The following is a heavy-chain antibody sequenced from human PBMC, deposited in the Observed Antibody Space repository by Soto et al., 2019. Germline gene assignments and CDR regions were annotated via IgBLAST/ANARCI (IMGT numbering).Heavy chain of an antibody. V-gene: IGHV4-59*08. J-gene: IGHJ2*01. CDR1: GGSISSYY. Sequence: QVQLQESGPGLVKPSETMSLTCTVSGGSISSYYWSWIRQPPGKGLEWIGYIYYSGSTNYNPSLKSRVTLSVDTSKNQSSLKLSSVTAADTAVYYCARFNRYFALWGRGTLVTVSS. CDR3: ARFNRYFAL. CDR2: IYYSGST.